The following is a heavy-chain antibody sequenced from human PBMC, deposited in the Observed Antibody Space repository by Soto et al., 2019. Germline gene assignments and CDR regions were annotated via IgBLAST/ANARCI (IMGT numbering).Heavy chain of an antibody. CDR3: ARLVSGWTNWFDP. Sequence: GSLRLSCAASGFTVSSNYMSCVRQAPGPGLEWVSVIYSGGSTYYADSVKGRFTISRDNSKNTLYLQMNSLKASDTAMYYCARLVSGWTNWFDPWGQGTLVTVSS. CDR1: GFTVSSNY. D-gene: IGHD6-19*01. J-gene: IGHJ5*02. CDR2: IYSGGST. V-gene: IGHV3-66*04.